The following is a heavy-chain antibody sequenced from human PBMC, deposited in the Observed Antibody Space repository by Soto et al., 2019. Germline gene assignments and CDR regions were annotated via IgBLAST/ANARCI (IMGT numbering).Heavy chain of an antibody. D-gene: IGHD6-6*01. CDR3: AREWRMRYSSSSQYYYYYYMDV. CDR1: GGSISSYY. Sequence: SQTLSLTCTVSGGSISSYYWSWIRQPPGKGLEWIGYIYYSGSTNYNPSLKSRVTISVDTSKNQFSLKLSSVTAADTAVYYCAREWRMRYSSSSQYYYYYYMDVWGKGTTVTVSS. V-gene: IGHV4-59*01. CDR2: IYYSGST. J-gene: IGHJ6*03.